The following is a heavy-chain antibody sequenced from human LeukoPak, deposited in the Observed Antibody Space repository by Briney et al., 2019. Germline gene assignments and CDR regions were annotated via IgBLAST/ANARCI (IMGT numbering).Heavy chain of an antibody. V-gene: IGHV3-21*01. Sequence: PGGSLRLSCAASGFTFSSYSMSWVRQAPGKGLEWVSSITSSSSYIYYADSVKGRFTISRDNAKNSLYLQMNSLRAEDTAVYYCAELGITMIGGVWGKGTTVTISS. CDR3: AELGITMIGGV. J-gene: IGHJ6*04. CDR2: ITSSSSYI. CDR1: GFTFSSYS. D-gene: IGHD3-10*02.